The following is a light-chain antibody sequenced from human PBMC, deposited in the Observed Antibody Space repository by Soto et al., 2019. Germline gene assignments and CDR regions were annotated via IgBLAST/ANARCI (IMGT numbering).Light chain of an antibody. CDR2: GAS. Sequence: EIVMTQSPATLSVSPGARATLSCRASQSIGNNLAWYQQQPGQAPRLLIYGASTTASGIPARFSGSGSGTDFTLTISNLQSEDFAVYYCQQYNNWPPITFGQGTRLEIK. J-gene: IGKJ5*01. CDR3: QQYNNWPPIT. CDR1: QSIGNN. V-gene: IGKV3-15*01.